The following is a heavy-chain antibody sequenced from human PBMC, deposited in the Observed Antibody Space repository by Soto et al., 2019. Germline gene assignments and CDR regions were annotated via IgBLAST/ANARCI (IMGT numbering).Heavy chain of an antibody. CDR1: GFTFSSYG. V-gene: IGHV3-33*01. J-gene: IGHJ6*02. D-gene: IGHD3-3*01. CDR2: IWYDGSNK. CDR3: ARELYDFWSGHYYYYYGMDV. Sequence: GGSLRLSCAAAGFTFSSYGMHWVRQAPGKGLEWVAVIWYDGSNKYYADSVKGRFTISRDNSKNTLYLQMNSLRAEDTAVYYCARELYDFWSGHYYYYYGMDVWGQGTTVTVSS.